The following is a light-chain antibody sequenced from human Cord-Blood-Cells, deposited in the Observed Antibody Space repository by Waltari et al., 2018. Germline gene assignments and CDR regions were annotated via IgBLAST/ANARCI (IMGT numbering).Light chain of an antibody. J-gene: IGKJ1*01. CDR1: QSVLYSSNNKNY. CDR3: QQYYSTPWT. CDR2: WAS. V-gene: IGKV4-1*01. Sequence: DIVMTQSPDSLAVSLGARATINCKSSQSVLYSSNNKNYLACYQQKPRQPPKLLIYWASTRESGVPDRFSGSGSGTDFTLTISSLQAEDVAVYYCQQYYSTPWTFGQGTKVEIK.